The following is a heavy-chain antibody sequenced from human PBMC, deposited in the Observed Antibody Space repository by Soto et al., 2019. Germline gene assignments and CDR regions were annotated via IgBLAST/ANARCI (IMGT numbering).Heavy chain of an antibody. V-gene: IGHV1-18*01. CDR3: ARDPNTAMAPLDY. D-gene: IGHD5-18*01. Sequence: AQKLQGRVTMTTDTSTSTAYMELRSLRSDDTAVYYCARDPNTAMAPLDYWGQGTLVTVSS. J-gene: IGHJ4*02.